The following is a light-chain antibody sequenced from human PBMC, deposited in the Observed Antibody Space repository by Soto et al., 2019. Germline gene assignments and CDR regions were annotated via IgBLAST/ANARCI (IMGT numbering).Light chain of an antibody. J-gene: IGLJ1*01. V-gene: IGLV2-14*01. CDR2: EVS. Sequence: QSALTQPASVSGPPGQSITISCTGTSSDVGGYNYVSWYQQHPGKAPKLMIYEVSNRPSGVSNRFSGSKSDNTASLTISGLQAEDEADYYCSSYTSSSTYVFGTGTKVTVL. CDR3: SSYTSSSTYV. CDR1: SSDVGGYNY.